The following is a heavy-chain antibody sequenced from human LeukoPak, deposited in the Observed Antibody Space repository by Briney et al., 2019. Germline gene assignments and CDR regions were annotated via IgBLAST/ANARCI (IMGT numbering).Heavy chain of an antibody. CDR3: EKADQLLNDVFDI. V-gene: IGHV3-9*01. J-gene: IGHJ3*02. CDR2: ISWNSGSI. CDR1: GFTFDDYA. D-gene: IGHD2-2*01. Sequence: GGSLRLSCAASGFTFDDYAMHWVRQAPGKGLEWVSGISWNSGSIGYADSVKGRFTISRDNAKNSLYLQMNSLRAEDTALYYCEKADQLLNDVFDIGAKGKMVTVS.